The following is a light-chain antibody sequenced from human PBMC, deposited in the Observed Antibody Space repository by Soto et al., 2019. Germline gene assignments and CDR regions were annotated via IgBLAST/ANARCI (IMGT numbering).Light chain of an antibody. V-gene: IGKV3D-15*01. J-gene: IGKJ3*01. Sequence: EIVMTQSPATLSVSPGERATLSCRASQSVSSNLAWYQQKPGQAPRLLIYGASTRATGIPARFSGSGSGTEFTLTISSRQSEDFAVYYCQHYNNWPLLTFGPGTKVDIK. CDR3: QHYNNWPLLT. CDR2: GAS. CDR1: QSVSSN.